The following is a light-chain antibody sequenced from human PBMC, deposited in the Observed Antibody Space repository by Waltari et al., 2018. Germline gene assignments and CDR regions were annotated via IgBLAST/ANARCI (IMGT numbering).Light chain of an antibody. J-gene: IGKJ1*01. Sequence: AIRLTQSPSSVSASAGDRVTITCRASQHLAGYLAWYQQKPGKAPKLLIFGASTLQRGVPSRFSGSGSGTDFTLTISYLQSEDFATYYCQHFYSYPQTFGQGTKVELK. CDR2: GAS. CDR1: QHLAGY. CDR3: QHFYSYPQT. V-gene: IGKV1-8*01.